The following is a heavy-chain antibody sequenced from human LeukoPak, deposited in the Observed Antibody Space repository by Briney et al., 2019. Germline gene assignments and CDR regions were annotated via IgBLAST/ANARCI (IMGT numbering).Heavy chain of an antibody. Sequence: VSCXASGYXFTSYDINWVRQATGQGLEWMGWMSPNSGDTGYAQKFQGRVTMTSDSSISTAYMELSSLRSEDTAIYYCVRTPPNWGFDYWGQGTLVTVSS. CDR1: GYXFTSYD. CDR2: MSPNSGDT. J-gene: IGHJ4*02. D-gene: IGHD7-27*01. CDR3: VRTPPNWGFDY. V-gene: IGHV1-8*02.